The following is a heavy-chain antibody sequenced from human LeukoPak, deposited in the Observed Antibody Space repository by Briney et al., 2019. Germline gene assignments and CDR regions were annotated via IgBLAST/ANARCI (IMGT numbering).Heavy chain of an antibody. CDR1: GGSISSGSYY. J-gene: IGHJ6*03. D-gene: IGHD2-8*02. Sequence: SETLSLTCTVSGGSISSGSYYGSWIRQPAGKGLEWIGRIYTSGSTNYNPSLKSRVTISVDTSKNQFSLKLSSVTAADTAVYYCARSGPYYYYYYMDVWGKGTTVTISS. V-gene: IGHV4-61*02. CDR3: ARSGPYYYYYYMDV. CDR2: IYTSGST.